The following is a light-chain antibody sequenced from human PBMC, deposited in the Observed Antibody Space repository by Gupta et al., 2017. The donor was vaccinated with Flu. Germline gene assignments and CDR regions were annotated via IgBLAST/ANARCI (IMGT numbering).Light chain of an antibody. Sequence: SYVLAQPPSVSVDPGKTARMTCGGNNSGNKVVSWYQQRPGQAPVLVVSDDSVRPSGIPERFSGSNSETTATLTISRVEAGYEAAYYCQVWDSSSDFVAFGGGTELTVL. CDR2: DDS. J-gene: IGLJ2*01. CDR3: QVWDSSSDFVA. CDR1: NSGNKV. V-gene: IGLV3-21*03.